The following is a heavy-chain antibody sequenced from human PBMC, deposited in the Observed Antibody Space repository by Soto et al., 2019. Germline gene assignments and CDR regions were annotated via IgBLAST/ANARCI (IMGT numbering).Heavy chain of an antibody. Sequence: VKVSCKASGGTFSSYAISWVRQAPGQGLEWMGGIIPIFGTANYAQKFQGRVTITADESTSTAYMELRSLRSDDTAVYYCARVRTMIVVASHWFEPWGQGTLVTVSS. D-gene: IGHD3-22*01. CDR1: GGTFSSYA. V-gene: IGHV1-69*01. J-gene: IGHJ5*02. CDR3: ARVRTMIVVASHWFEP. CDR2: IIPIFGTA.